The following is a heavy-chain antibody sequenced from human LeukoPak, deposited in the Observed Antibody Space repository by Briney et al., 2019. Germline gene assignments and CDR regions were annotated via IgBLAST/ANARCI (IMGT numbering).Heavy chain of an antibody. Sequence: GASVKVSCKASGYTFTSYGISWVRQAPGQGLEWMGGIIPIFGTANYAQKFQGRVTITADESTSTAYMELSSLRSEDTAVYYCARENLDSSGYIYFDYWGQGTLVTVSS. V-gene: IGHV1-69*13. J-gene: IGHJ4*02. D-gene: IGHD3-22*01. CDR1: GYTFTSYG. CDR2: IIPIFGTA. CDR3: ARENLDSSGYIYFDY.